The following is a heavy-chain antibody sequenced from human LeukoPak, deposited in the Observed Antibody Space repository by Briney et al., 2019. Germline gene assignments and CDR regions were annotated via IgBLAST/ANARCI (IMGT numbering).Heavy chain of an antibody. V-gene: IGHV3-7*01. J-gene: IGHJ4*02. CDR1: GFTFTTYW. Sequence: GGSLRLSCAASGFTFTTYWMSWVRQAPGKGLEWVANIKQDGTEKYYVDSVKGRFTISRDNAKNSLYLQMNSLRAEDTAAYYCARGLNWETYWGQGTLVSVSS. CDR2: IKQDGTEK. CDR3: ARGLNWETY. D-gene: IGHD7-27*01.